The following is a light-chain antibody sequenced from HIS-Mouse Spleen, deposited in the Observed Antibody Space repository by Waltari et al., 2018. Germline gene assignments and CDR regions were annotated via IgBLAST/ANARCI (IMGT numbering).Light chain of an antibody. CDR1: SSDVGGYNS. CDR2: DVS. J-gene: IGLJ1*01. V-gene: IGLV2-11*01. Sequence: QSALTQPRSVSGSPGQSVTISCTRTSSDVGGYNSVSWYQQHPGKAPKLMIYDVSKRPSGVPDRFSGSKSGNTASLTISGLQAEDEADYYCCSYAGSYFYVFGTGTKVTVL. CDR3: CSYAGSYFYV.